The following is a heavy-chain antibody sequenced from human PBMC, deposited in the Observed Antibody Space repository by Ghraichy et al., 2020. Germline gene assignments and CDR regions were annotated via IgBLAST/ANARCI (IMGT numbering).Heavy chain of an antibody. CDR1: GFTFSTYG. CDR2: ISTDGSKK. Sequence: GGSLRLSCAASGFTFSTYGMHWVRQAPGKGLEWVALISTDGSKKDYADSVKGRFTISRDNSKNTLYLQMNSLRVEDTAVYHCTKDSAAKWEMENWGQGTLVTVSA. V-gene: IGHV3-30*18. D-gene: IGHD1-26*01. CDR3: TKDSAAKWEMEN. J-gene: IGHJ4*02.